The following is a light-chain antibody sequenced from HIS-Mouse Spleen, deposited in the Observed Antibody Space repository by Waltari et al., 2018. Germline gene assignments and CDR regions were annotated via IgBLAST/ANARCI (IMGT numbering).Light chain of an antibody. J-gene: IGLJ3*02. Sequence: QSALNQPASVSGPAGQSFTIPCTGTSSDVGSYNLTSWYQQNPGKAPELMIYEGSKRPSGVSNRFSGSKSGNTASLTICGLQAEDEADYYCCSYAGSSTYWVFGGGTKLTVL. V-gene: IGLV2-23*01. CDR3: CSYAGSSTYWV. CDR2: EGS. CDR1: SSDVGSYNL.